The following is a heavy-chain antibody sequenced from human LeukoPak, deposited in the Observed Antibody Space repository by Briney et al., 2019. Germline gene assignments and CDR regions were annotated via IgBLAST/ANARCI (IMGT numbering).Heavy chain of an antibody. Sequence: GASVKVSCKAFGGSFSSEAISWVRQSPGQGLEWMGGIIPIFGTAYYAQKFQGRVTITTDESTNTDYMEVSSLRSEDTAGYYCGRKAGDCGGGSCYSIDYWGQGTLVTVSS. J-gene: IGHJ4*02. CDR2: IIPIFGTA. D-gene: IGHD2-15*01. CDR1: GGSFSSEA. CDR3: GRKAGDCGGGSCYSIDY. V-gene: IGHV1-69*05.